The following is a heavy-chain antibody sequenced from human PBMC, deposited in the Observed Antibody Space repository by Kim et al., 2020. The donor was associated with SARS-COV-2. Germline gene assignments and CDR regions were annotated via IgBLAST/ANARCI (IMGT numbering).Heavy chain of an antibody. D-gene: IGHD6-19*01. J-gene: IGHJ4*02. V-gene: IGHV4-59*01. CDR3: ARERRRSSGFDY. Sequence: NSHPPLKSRVTISVDTSKNQFSLKLSSVTAADTAVYYCARERRRSSGFDYWGQGTLVTVSS.